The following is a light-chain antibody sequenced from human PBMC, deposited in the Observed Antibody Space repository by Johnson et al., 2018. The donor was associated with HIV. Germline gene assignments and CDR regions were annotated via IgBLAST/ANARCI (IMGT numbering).Light chain of an antibody. CDR2: ENN. CDR1: SYDMGNYA. V-gene: IGLV1-51*02. J-gene: IGLJ1*01. CDR3: GTWDYNLKTGF. Sequence: QSFLTQPPSVSAAPGQKVTISCSGSSYDMGNYAVSWYQQLPGTAPKLLIYENNKRPSGIPDRFSGPKSGKSAPLGITGLQTADEAEYYCGTWDYNLKTGFFGTGTKVTVL.